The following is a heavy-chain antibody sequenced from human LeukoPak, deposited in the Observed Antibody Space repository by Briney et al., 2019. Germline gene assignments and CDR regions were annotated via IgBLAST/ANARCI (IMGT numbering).Heavy chain of an antibody. V-gene: IGHV4-34*01. J-gene: IGHJ4*02. CDR3: ARNQRDYLFDY. D-gene: IGHD4-17*01. CDR2: INHSGST. CDR1: GGSFSGYY. Sequence: SETLSLTCAVYGGSFSGYYWSWIRQPPGKGLEWIGEINHSGSTNYNPSLKSRVTIPVDTSKNQFSLKLSSVTAADTAVYYCARNQRDYLFDYWGQGTLVTVSS.